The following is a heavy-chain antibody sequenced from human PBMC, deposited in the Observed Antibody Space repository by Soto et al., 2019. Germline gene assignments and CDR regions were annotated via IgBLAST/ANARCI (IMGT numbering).Heavy chain of an antibody. CDR3: ARDIVVLVGATEVSDF. V-gene: IGHV3-7*01. D-gene: IGHD2-15*01. J-gene: IGHJ4*02. CDR2: IKGDGSDT. CDR1: GFTFSSYW. Sequence: EVQLVESGGGLVQPGGSLRLSCAASGFTFSSYWMSWARQAPGKGLQWVANIKGDGSDTYYPDFVKGRFTVSRDNAQNSLYLQMNSLRAEDTAVYYCARDIVVLVGATEVSDFWGQGTQVTVSS.